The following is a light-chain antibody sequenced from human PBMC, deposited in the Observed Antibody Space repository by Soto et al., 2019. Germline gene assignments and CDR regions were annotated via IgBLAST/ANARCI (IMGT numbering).Light chain of an antibody. J-gene: IGKJ2*01. V-gene: IGKV4-1*01. CDR1: HRLLDTSYKKTY. Sequence: DLVMTQSPDSLAVSLGATATIICKSSHRLLDTSYKKTYLAWYQQRPGQPTNLLIYWASTRQSVIPDRFSGSGSATDFTLTISRLQAEDVAIYYWHQYYRIPYTFGQGTRLEI. CDR2: WAS. CDR3: HQYYRIPYT.